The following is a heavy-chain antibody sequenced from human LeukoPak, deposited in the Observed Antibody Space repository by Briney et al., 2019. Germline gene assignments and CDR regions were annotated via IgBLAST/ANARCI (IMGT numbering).Heavy chain of an antibody. CDR1: GFTFSSYW. J-gene: IGHJ6*02. D-gene: IGHD5-12*01. Sequence: GGSLRLSCAASGFTFSSYWMHWVRQAPGKGLVWVSRINSDGSSTSYADSVKGRFTISRDNAKNTLYLQMNSLRAEDTAVYYYARGVVATKFYYYYGMDVWGQGTTVTVSS. CDR2: INSDGSST. V-gene: IGHV3-74*01. CDR3: ARGVVATKFYYYYGMDV.